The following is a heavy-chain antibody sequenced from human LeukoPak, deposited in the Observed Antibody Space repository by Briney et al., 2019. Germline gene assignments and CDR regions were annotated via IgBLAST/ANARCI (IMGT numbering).Heavy chain of an antibody. J-gene: IGHJ4*02. CDR2: ISSNGGST. D-gene: IGHD3-22*01. V-gene: IGHV3-64*01. Sequence: SGGSLRLSCAASGFTVRTNYVSWVRQAPGKGLEYVSAISSNGGSTYYANSVKGRFTISRDNSKNTLYLQMGSLRAEDMAVYYCARGGGSSGYRPTDYWGQGTLVTVSS. CDR1: GFTVRTNY. CDR3: ARGGGSSGYRPTDY.